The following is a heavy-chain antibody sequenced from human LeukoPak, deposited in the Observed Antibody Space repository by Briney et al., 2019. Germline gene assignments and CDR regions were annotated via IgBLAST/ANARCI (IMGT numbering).Heavy chain of an antibody. J-gene: IGHJ4*02. CDR1: GGTFSSYA. CDR3: AKDPESSGWFDY. V-gene: IGHV1-69*04. D-gene: IGHD6-19*01. Sequence: ASAKVSCKASGGTFSSYAISWVRQAPGQGLEWMGRIIPILGIANYAQKFQGRVTITADKSTSTAYMELSSLRSEDTAVYYCAKDPESSGWFDYWGQGTLVTVSS. CDR2: IIPILGIA.